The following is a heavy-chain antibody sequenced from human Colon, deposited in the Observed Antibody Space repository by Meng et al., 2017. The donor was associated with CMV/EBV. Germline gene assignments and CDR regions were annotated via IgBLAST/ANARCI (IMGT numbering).Heavy chain of an antibody. V-gene: IGHV4-38-2*02. J-gene: IGHJ5*02. CDR1: GYSISSGYY. CDR3: ARDGQRISVVWGVPNWFDP. CDR2: IYHSGST. Sequence: SETLSLTCTVSGYSISSGYYWGWIRQPPGKGLEWIGSIYHSGSTYYNPSLKSRVTMSIDTSKNQVSLKLTSVTAADTAVYYCARDGQRISVVWGVPNWFDPWGQGTLVTVSS. D-gene: IGHD3-10*01.